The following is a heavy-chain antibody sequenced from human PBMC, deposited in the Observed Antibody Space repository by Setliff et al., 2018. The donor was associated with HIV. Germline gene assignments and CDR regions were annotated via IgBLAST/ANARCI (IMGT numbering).Heavy chain of an antibody. CDR1: GITLSNYA. D-gene: IGHD2-8*01. Sequence: GGSLRLSCAASGITLSNYAMSWVRQAPGKGLEWVSGISLSGGSTYYADSVKGRFTIFRDNSKKTLYLQMSSLRVEDTAVYYCVKDHVSFNGVFDPFDSWGQGTLVTVSS. J-gene: IGHJ4*02. V-gene: IGHV3-23*01. CDR2: ISLSGGST. CDR3: VKDHVSFNGVFDPFDS.